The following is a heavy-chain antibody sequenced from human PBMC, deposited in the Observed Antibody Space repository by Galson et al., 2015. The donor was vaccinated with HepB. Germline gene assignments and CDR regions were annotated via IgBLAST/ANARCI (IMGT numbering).Heavy chain of an antibody. Sequence: SVKVSCKASGYTFTSYAMNWVRQAPGQGLEWMGWINTNTGNPTYAQGFTGRFVFSLDTSVSTAYLQISSLKAEDTAVYYCARVPPNLRTTVGRGNYWGQGTLVTVSS. CDR2: INTNTGNP. CDR1: GYTFTSYA. CDR3: ARVPPNLRTTVGRGNY. J-gene: IGHJ4*02. D-gene: IGHD3-10*01. V-gene: IGHV7-4-1*02.